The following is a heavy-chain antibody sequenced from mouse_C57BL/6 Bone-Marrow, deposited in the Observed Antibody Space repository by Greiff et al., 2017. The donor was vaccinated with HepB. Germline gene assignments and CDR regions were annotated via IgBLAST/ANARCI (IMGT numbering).Heavy chain of an antibody. V-gene: IGHV1-15*01. CDR3: TRGRGAYYSNYVAMDY. CDR1: GYTFTDYE. J-gene: IGHJ4*01. CDR2: IDPETGGT. Sequence: QVQLQQSGAELVRPGASVTLSCKASGYTFTDYEMHWVKQTPVHGLEWIGAIDPETGGTAYNQKFKGKAILTADKSSSTAYMELRSLTSEDSAVYYCTRGRGAYYSNYVAMDYWGQGTSVTVSS. D-gene: IGHD2-5*01.